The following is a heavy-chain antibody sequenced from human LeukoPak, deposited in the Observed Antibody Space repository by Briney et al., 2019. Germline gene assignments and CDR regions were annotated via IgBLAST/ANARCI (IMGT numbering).Heavy chain of an antibody. V-gene: IGHV3-7*01. CDR3: AKYTGYYFDY. CDR2: IKQDGSET. CDR1: GFTFSSNW. Sequence: GGSLRLSGAASGFTFSSNWMSWVRQAPGKGLEWLAKIKQDGSETCHMDSVKGRFTISRDNAKNSLYLQMNSLRAEDTAVYYCAKYTGYYFDYWGQGILVTVPS. J-gene: IGHJ4*02. D-gene: IGHD2-2*02.